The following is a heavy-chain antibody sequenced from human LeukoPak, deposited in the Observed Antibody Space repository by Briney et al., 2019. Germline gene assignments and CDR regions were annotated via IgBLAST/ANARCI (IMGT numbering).Heavy chain of an antibody. J-gene: IGHJ3*02. CDR2: INHSGST. D-gene: IGHD2-2*01. CDR3: ARVKELGYCSSTSCYDAFDI. Sequence: SETLSLTCAVYGGSFSGYYWSWIRQPPGKGLEWIGEINHSGSTNYNPSLKSRVTISVDTSKNQFSLKLSSVTAADTAVYYCARVKELGYCSSTSCYDAFDIWGQGTMVTVSS. CDR1: GGSFSGYY. V-gene: IGHV4-34*01.